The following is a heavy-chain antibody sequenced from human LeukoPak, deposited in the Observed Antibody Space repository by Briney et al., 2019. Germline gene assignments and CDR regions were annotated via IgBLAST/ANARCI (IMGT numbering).Heavy chain of an antibody. Sequence: GGSLRLSCAASGFTFSSYSMNWVRQAPGKGLEWVSSISSSSSYIYYADSVKGRFTISRDNAKTSLYLQMNSLRAEDTAVYYCARDGDYGDYGPPHDYWGQGTLVTVSS. J-gene: IGHJ4*02. D-gene: IGHD4-17*01. V-gene: IGHV3-21*01. CDR2: ISSSSSYI. CDR1: GFTFSSYS. CDR3: ARDGDYGDYGPPHDY.